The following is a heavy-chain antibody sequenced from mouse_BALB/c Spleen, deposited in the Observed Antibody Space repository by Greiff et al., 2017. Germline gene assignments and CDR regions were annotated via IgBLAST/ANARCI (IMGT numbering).Heavy chain of an antibody. D-gene: IGHD1-1*01. CDR3: ARWGYYGSRGAMDY. V-gene: IGHV3-2*02. CDR1: GYSITSDYA. CDR2: ISYSGST. J-gene: IGHJ4*01. Sequence: EVKLMESGPGLVKPSQSLSLTCTVTGYSITSDYAWNWIRQFPGNKLEWMGYISYSGSTSYNPSLKSRISITRDTSKNQFFLQLNSVTTEDTATYYCARWGYYGSRGAMDYWGQGTSVTVSS.